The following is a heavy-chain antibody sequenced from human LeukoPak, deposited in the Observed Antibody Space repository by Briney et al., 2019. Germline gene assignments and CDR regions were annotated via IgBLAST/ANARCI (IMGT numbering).Heavy chain of an antibody. J-gene: IGHJ3*02. CDR2: IFYTGST. V-gene: IGHV4-59*02. Sequence: SETLSLTCTVSGGSVSNYYWSWIRQSPGKGLEWIGYIFYTGSTNSNPSLKSRVTISMDTSKNQFSLKLTSVTAADTALYYCARDRNPANHDYYVWGPFDSWGQGTVVSVSS. CDR1: GGSVSNYY. CDR3: ARDRNPANHDYYVWGPFDS. D-gene: IGHD3-16*01.